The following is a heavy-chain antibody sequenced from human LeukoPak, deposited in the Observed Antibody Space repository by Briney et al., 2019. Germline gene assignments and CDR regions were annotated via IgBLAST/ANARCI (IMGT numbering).Heavy chain of an antibody. D-gene: IGHD3-22*01. V-gene: IGHV3-7*01. Sequence: GGSLRLSCAASGFTFSSYWMSWVRQAPGKGLEWVANIKQDGSEKYYVDSVKGRFTISRDNAKNSLYLQMNSLRAEDTAVYYCARDADTYYYDSSGYFGYWGQGTLVTVSS. CDR3: ARDADTYYYDSSGYFGY. CDR2: IKQDGSEK. CDR1: GFTFSSYW. J-gene: IGHJ4*02.